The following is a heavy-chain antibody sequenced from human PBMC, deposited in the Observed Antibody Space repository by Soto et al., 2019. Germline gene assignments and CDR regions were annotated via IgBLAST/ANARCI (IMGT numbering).Heavy chain of an antibody. CDR1: GGTFNTYN. Sequence: QVQLVQSGAEVKKPGSSVKVSCKASGGTFNTYNINWVRQAPGQGLEWMGGILPIFGTTNYAQRLQGRVTITADDSTSTAYMELSSLRSEDTALYYCARDETGYSYYYFYGMDVWGQGTTVTVTS. CDR2: ILPIFGTT. V-gene: IGHV1-69*01. D-gene: IGHD3-9*01. CDR3: ARDETGYSYYYFYGMDV. J-gene: IGHJ6*02.